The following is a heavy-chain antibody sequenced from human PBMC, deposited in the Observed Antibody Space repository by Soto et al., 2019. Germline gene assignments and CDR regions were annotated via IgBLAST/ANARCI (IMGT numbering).Heavy chain of an antibody. V-gene: IGHV1-18*01. CDR2: ISAYNGNT. CDR1: GYTFTSYG. CDR3: AGEDPPGLN. J-gene: IGHJ4*02. D-gene: IGHD6-25*01. Sequence: QVQLVQSGAEVKKPGASVKVSCKASGYTFTSYGISWVRQAPGQGLEWMGWISAYNGNTNYAQKRQGTATMTTDTSTSTAYVELGGLRSEGTAVYYCAGEDPPGLNWGQGTLVTVSS.